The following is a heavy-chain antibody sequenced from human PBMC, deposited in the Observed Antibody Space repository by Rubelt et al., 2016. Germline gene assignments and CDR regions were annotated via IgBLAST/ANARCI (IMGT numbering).Heavy chain of an antibody. CDR2: IYHSGST. CDR3: ARTIHGYSYGYDFDY. CDR1: GDSIISFYW. Sequence: GDSIISFYWWTWVRQPPGKGLEWIGEIYHSGSTNYNPSLKSRVTISLDKSKNQFSLNLTSVTAADTAVYYCARTIHGYSYGYDFDYWGQGTLVTVSS. V-gene: IGHV4-4*02. D-gene: IGHD5-18*01. J-gene: IGHJ4*02.